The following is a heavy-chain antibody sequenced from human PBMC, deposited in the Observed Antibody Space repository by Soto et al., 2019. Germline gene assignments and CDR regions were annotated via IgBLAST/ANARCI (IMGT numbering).Heavy chain of an antibody. V-gene: IGHV1-18*01. D-gene: IGHD4-17*01. CDR3: ARSSSDYGDDGLSLGY. CDR1: GYTFSGYG. CDR2: ISAYNGNT. J-gene: IGHJ4*02. Sequence: QVQLVQSGAEVKKPVASVKVSCKASGYTFSGYGINWVRQAPGQGLEWMGWISAYNGNTKYAQKFQGRVTMTTDTSTSTAHMELRSLRSDDTAVYFCARSSSDYGDDGLSLGYWGQGTLVTVSS.